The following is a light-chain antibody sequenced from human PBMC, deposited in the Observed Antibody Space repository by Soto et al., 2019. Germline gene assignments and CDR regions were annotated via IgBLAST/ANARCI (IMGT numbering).Light chain of an antibody. CDR3: QRYNDWPLT. Sequence: MTQSPSTLSASVGDRVTITCRASQGVGVTLAWYQQKPGQTPRLLIYNASTRATGIPARFSGSGSGTEFTLTINSLQSEDSAVYYCQRYNDWPLTFGGGTKVEIK. CDR2: NAS. V-gene: IGKV3-15*01. CDR1: QGVGVT. J-gene: IGKJ4*01.